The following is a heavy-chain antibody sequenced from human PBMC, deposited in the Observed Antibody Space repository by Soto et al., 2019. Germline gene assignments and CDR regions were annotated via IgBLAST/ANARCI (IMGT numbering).Heavy chain of an antibody. CDR2: IYHSGST. J-gene: IGHJ3*02. Sequence: SETLSLTCTVSGYSISSGYYWGWIRQPPGKGLEWIGSIYHSGSTYYTPSLKSRVTISVDTSKNQFSLKLSSVTAADTAVYYCARFPNTAMVAFDIWGQGTMVTVSS. V-gene: IGHV4-38-2*02. D-gene: IGHD5-18*01. CDR3: ARFPNTAMVAFDI. CDR1: GYSISSGYY.